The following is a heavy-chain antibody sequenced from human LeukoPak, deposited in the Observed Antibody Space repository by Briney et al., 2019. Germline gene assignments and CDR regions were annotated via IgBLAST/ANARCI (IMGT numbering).Heavy chain of an antibody. CDR3: TRWVYYYDTSGSRGEY. J-gene: IGHJ4*02. CDR1: GYSFTNYW. Sequence: GESLKISCKASGYSFTNYWIGWVRQRAGKSLEWMGTIYPGDSDTRYSPSFQGQVTISADKSISTAYMQWSSLKASDTAMYYCTRWVYYYDTSGSRGEYWGQGTLVTVSS. V-gene: IGHV5-51*01. D-gene: IGHD3-22*01. CDR2: IYPGDSDT.